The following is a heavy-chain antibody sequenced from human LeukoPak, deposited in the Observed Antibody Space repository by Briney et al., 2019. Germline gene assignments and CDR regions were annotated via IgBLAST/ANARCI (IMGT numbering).Heavy chain of an antibody. Sequence: SETLSLTCTVSGGSINSYYWSWLRQPPGKGLEWIAYIYYSGSTSYNPSLKSRVTISVDTSKNQFSLKLNSVTAADTAMYYCARLFHPALSGNYPFDYWGQGTLVTVSS. D-gene: IGHD1-26*01. V-gene: IGHV4-59*01. CDR3: ARLFHPALSGNYPFDY. J-gene: IGHJ4*02. CDR2: IYYSGST. CDR1: GGSINSYY.